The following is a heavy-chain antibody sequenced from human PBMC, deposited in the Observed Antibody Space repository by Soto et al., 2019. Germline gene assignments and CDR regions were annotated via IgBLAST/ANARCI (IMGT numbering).Heavy chain of an antibody. Sequence: QLQLQESGSGLVKPSQTLSLTCAVSGGSVSSGVFSWNWIRQSPGQGLEWIGYVSHSGSPYYTASLRSRVTISLDKSTNQTSLNLTSVTPADTAVYFCARGHYYYALDVWGQGTMVTVSS. J-gene: IGHJ3*01. CDR1: GGSVSSGVFS. D-gene: IGHD3-10*01. V-gene: IGHV4-30-2*06. CDR3: ARGHYYYALDV. CDR2: VSHSGSP.